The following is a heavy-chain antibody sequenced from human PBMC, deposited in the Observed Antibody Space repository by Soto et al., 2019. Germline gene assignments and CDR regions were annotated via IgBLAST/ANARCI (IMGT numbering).Heavy chain of an antibody. D-gene: IGHD3-9*01. CDR2: IKQDGSEK. CDR3: ARGLRYFDWINYYYYGMDV. V-gene: IGHV3-7*03. CDR1: GFTFSSYW. Sequence: GGSLRLSCAASGFTFSSYWMSWVRQAPGKGLEWVANIKQDGSEKYYVDSVKGRFTISRDNAKNSLYLQMNSLRAEDTAVYYCARGLRYFDWINYYYYGMDVWGQGTTVTVSS. J-gene: IGHJ6*02.